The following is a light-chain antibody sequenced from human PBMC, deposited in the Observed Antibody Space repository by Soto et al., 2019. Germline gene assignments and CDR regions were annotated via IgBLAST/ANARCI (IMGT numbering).Light chain of an antibody. CDR3: MQALQTPRA. J-gene: IGKJ3*01. CDR2: LGS. V-gene: IGKV2-28*01. CDR1: QSLLLSNGYNY. Sequence: DIVMTQSPLSLPVTPGEPASISCRSSQSLLLSNGYNYLDWYLQKPGQSPQLLIYLGSNRASWVPDRFSGSGSGTDFTLRISRVEAEDVGVYYCMQALQTPRAFGPGTKVDIK.